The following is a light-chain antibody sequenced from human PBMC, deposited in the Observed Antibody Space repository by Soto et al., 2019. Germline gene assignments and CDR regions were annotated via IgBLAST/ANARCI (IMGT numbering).Light chain of an antibody. J-gene: IGKJ2*01. CDR2: GAS. Sequence: EIVLTQSPGTLSFSPGERATLSCRASQSVSSSYLAWYHQKPGQAPRLLIYGASSRATGIPDRFSGSGSGTDFTLTISRLEPEDFAVYYCQQYGSAYTFGQGTKLEIK. CDR3: QQYGSAYT. V-gene: IGKV3-20*01. CDR1: QSVSSSY.